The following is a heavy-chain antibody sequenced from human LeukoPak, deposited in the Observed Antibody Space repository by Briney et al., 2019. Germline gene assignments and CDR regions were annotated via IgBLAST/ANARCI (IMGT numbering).Heavy chain of an antibody. V-gene: IGHV5-51*01. CDR1: GYSFTSYW. CDR2: IYPGDSDT. Sequence: GESLKISCKGSGYSFTSYWIGWVRQMPGKGLEWMGIIYPGDSDTRYSPSFQGQVTISADKSIGTAYLQWSSLKASDTAMYYCLTTSWRPGWRYFDYWGQGTLVTVSS. J-gene: IGHJ4*02. D-gene: IGHD1-1*01. CDR3: LTTSWRPGWRYFDY.